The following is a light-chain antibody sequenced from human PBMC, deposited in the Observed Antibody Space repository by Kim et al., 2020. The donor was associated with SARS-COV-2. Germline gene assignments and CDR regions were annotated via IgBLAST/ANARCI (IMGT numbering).Light chain of an antibody. CDR2: DAC. Sequence: PGERAALSCRASNDIYIYFAWYQQKPGQAPRLLIYDACKRATGIPARFSGSGSGTDFTLTISSLEPEDFAVYYCQQRSNWTPSITFGQGTRLEIK. CDR3: QQRSNWTPSIT. CDR1: NDIYIY. V-gene: IGKV3-11*01. J-gene: IGKJ5*01.